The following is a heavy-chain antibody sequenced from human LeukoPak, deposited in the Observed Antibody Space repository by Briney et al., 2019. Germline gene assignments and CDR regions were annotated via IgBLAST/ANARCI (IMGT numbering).Heavy chain of an antibody. Sequence: SESLSLTCTVSGGSISSYYWSWIRQPPGKGLEWIGYIYYSGSTNYNPSLKSRVTISVDTSKNQFSLKLSSVTAADTAVYYCARAAGPLAAPDFWGQGTPVTVSS. CDR1: GGSISSYY. CDR3: ARAAGPLAAPDF. D-gene: IGHD6-13*01. CDR2: IYYSGST. J-gene: IGHJ4*02. V-gene: IGHV4-59*01.